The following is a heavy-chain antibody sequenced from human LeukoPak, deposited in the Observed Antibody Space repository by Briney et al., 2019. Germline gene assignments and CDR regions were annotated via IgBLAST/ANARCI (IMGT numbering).Heavy chain of an antibody. CDR1: GYTFTGYY. Sequence: ASVKVSCKASGYTFTGYYMHWVRQAPGQGLEWMGWITPGGGTNFPQKFQGRVAITWDTSITTAYMDLSRLTSDDTAVYYCARDRYGDGFAHFDYWGQGALVTVSS. CDR2: ITPGGGT. V-gene: IGHV1-2*02. J-gene: IGHJ4*02. D-gene: IGHD5-24*01. CDR3: ARDRYGDGFAHFDY.